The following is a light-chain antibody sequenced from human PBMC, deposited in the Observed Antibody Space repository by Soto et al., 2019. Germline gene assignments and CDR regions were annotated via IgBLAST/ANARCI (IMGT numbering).Light chain of an antibody. CDR1: NSDVGAYNF. V-gene: IGLV2-14*01. J-gene: IGLJ3*02. CDR2: EVS. Sequence: QSALTQPASVSGSPGQSITISCTGSNSDVGAYNFVSWYQQHPGKAPKLIIYEVSNRPSGVSNRFSGSKSGYTASLTISGLQAEDEADYYCNSYTSTSARVFGGGTKLTVL. CDR3: NSYTSTSARV.